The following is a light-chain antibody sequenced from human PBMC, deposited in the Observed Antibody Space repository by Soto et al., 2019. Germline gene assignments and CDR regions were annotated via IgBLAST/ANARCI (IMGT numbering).Light chain of an antibody. CDR1: QIISRW. CDR3: QHYNSDPLT. V-gene: IGKV1-5*01. J-gene: IGKJ4*01. CDR2: DAS. Sequence: DIQMTQSPSTLSASVGDRVTITCRASQIISRWLAWYQQKPGKAPKLLIYDASSLESEVPSRFSGSGSGTEFTLTISSLQPDDFATYYCQHYNSDPLTFGGGTKVEIK.